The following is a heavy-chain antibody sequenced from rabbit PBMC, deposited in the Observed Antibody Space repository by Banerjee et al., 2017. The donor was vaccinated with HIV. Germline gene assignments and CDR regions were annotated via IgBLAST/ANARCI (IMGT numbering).Heavy chain of an antibody. CDR2: ITYGGSA. V-gene: IGHV1S45*01. Sequence: QEQLVESGGGLVQPGASLTLTCTASGFSFSSSYYMCWVRQAPGKGLEWIGYITYGGSAYYASWVNGRFTISKTSSTTVTLQMTSLTAADTATYFCARDLPISGGYSFDLWGPGTLVTVS. D-gene: IGHD1-1*01. CDR3: ARDLPISGGYSFDL. CDR1: GFSFSSSYY. J-gene: IGHJ4*01.